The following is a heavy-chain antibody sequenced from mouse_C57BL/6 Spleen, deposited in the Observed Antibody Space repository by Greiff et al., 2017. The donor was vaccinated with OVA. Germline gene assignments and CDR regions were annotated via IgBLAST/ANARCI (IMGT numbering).Heavy chain of an antibody. V-gene: IGHV1-64*01. Sequence: QVQLQQSGAELVKPGASVKLSCKASGYTFTSYWMHWVKQRPGQGLEWIGMIHPNSGSTNYNEKFKSKATLTVDKSSSTAYMQLSSLTSEDSAVYYCARGGTTYAMDYWGQGTSVTVSS. CDR3: ARGGTTYAMDY. CDR2: IHPNSGST. J-gene: IGHJ4*01. CDR1: GYTFTSYW. D-gene: IGHD1-1*01.